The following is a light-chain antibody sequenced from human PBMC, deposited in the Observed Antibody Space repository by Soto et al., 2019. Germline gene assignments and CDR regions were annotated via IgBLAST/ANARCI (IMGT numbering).Light chain of an antibody. J-gene: IGLJ3*02. Sequence: QSALTQPRSVSGSPGQSVTISCTGTSSDVGGYNYVSWYQQHPGKAPKLMIYDVSKRPSGVPDRFSGSKSGNTASLTISGXQAEDEADYYCCSYAGSSWVFGGGTKLTVL. V-gene: IGLV2-11*01. CDR3: CSYAGSSWV. CDR1: SSDVGGYNY. CDR2: DVS.